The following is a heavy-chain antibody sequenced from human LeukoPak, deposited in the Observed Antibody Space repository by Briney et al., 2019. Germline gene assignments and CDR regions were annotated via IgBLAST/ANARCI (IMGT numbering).Heavy chain of an antibody. V-gene: IGHV3-23*01. CDR3: AKDSGGVLWLGDFDPGY. CDR2: ISGSGGST. J-gene: IGHJ4*02. D-gene: IGHD3-10*01. CDR1: GFTFSSYA. Sequence: GGSLRLSCAASGFTFSSYAMSWVRQAPGKGLEWVSAISGSGGSTYYADSVKGRFTISRDNSKNTLYLQMNSPRAEDTAVYYCAKDSGGVLWLGDFDPGYWGQGTLVTVSS.